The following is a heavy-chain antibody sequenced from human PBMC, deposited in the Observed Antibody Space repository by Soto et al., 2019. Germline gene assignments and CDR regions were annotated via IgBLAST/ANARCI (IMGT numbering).Heavy chain of an antibody. V-gene: IGHV3-30*18. CDR1: GFTFSSYG. CDR3: AKATYSGNYFDY. CDR2: ISYDGSNK. J-gene: IGHJ4*02. Sequence: QVQLVESGGGVVQPGRSLRLSCAASGFTFSSYGMHWVRQAPGKGLEWVAVISYDGSNKYYADSVKGRFTFSRDNSKNTLYLQMNSLRPEDTAVYYCAKATYSGNYFDYWGQGTMVTVSS. D-gene: IGHD1-26*01.